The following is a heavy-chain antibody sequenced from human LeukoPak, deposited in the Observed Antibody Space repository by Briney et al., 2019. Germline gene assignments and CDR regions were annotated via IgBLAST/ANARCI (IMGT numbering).Heavy chain of an antibody. CDR2: IYYSRST. Sequence: SETLSLTCTVSGGSISSYYWSWIRQLPGKGLEWIWYIYYSRSTNYNPSLKSRVTISLDTSKNQFSLKVSSVTAADTAVYYCARGGFLAAAGTGLFYFDNWGQGTLVTVSS. J-gene: IGHJ4*02. CDR3: ARGGFLAAAGTGLFYFDN. D-gene: IGHD6-13*01. CDR1: GGSISSYY. V-gene: IGHV4-59*12.